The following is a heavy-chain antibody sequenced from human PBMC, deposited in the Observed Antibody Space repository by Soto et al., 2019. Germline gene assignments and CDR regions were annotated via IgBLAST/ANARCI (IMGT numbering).Heavy chain of an antibody. Sequence: PSETLSLTCSVSGDSISSYYWSWIRQPPGKGLEWIGYIYYSGSTNYNPSLKSRVTISLDTSKTQFSLKLSSVTAADAAVYYCARSQWLGGGAFMDVWGQGTTVTV. J-gene: IGHJ6*02. D-gene: IGHD6-19*01. CDR3: ARSQWLGGGAFMDV. CDR1: GDSISSYY. V-gene: IGHV4-59*01. CDR2: IYYSGST.